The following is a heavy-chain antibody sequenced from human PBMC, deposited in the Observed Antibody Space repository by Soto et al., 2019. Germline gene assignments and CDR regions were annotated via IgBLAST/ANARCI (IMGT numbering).Heavy chain of an antibody. D-gene: IGHD4-17*01. Sequence: SETLSLTCTVSGGSISSYYWSWIRQPPGKGLEWIGYIYYSGSTNYNPSLKSRVTISVDTSKNQFSLKLSSVTAADTAVYYCARNYGDYPAEYFQHWGQGTLVTVSS. CDR2: IYYSGST. CDR3: ARNYGDYPAEYFQH. J-gene: IGHJ1*01. V-gene: IGHV4-59*08. CDR1: GGSISSYY.